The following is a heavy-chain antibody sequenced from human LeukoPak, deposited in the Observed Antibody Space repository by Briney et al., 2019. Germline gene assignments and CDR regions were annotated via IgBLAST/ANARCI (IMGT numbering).Heavy chain of an antibody. CDR1: GYTFTNYH. CDR3: ASDWDGEGGNYYGVTY. CDR2: INPRGGRT. V-gene: IGHV1-46*01. J-gene: IGHJ4*02. Sequence: ASVKVSCKSSGYTFTNYHMYWVRQAPGQPREWMGIINPRGGRTSYAQKFQGRVTMTRDMSTSTVYMELSSLTSEDTAVYYCASDWDGEGGNYYGVTYWGQGTLVTVSS. D-gene: IGHD1-26*01.